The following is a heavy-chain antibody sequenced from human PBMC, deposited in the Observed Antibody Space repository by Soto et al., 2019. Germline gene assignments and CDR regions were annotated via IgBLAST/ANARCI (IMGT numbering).Heavy chain of an antibody. CDR3: AKVNFFDTPGTFDV. J-gene: IGHJ3*01. V-gene: IGHV3-30*18. D-gene: IGHD2-15*01. Sequence: PGGSLRLSCAASGFIFTSYGMHWVHQAPGKGLEWMALILHDGSAEYYADSVKGRFTISRDNSKNTVSLQMSSLRAEDTAMYFCAKVNFFDTPGTFDVWGQGTPVTVSS. CDR2: ILHDGSAE. CDR1: GFIFTSYG.